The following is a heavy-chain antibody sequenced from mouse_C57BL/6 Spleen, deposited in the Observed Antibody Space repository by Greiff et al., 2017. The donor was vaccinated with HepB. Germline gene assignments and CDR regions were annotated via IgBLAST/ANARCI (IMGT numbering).Heavy chain of an antibody. Sequence: EVKLMESGPGLVKPSQSLSLTCSVTGYSITSGYYWNWIRQFPGNKLEWMGYISYDGSNNYNPSLKNRISITRDTSKNQFFLKLNSVTTEDTATYYCAREGNWGAMDYWGQGTSVTVSS. CDR1: GYSITSGYY. V-gene: IGHV3-6*01. CDR2: ISYDGSN. D-gene: IGHD4-1*01. CDR3: AREGNWGAMDY. J-gene: IGHJ4*01.